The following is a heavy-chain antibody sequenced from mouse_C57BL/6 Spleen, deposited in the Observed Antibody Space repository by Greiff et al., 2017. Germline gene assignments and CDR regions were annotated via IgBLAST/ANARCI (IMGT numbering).Heavy chain of an antibody. J-gene: IGHJ2*01. CDR2: IYPSDSET. V-gene: IGHV1-61*01. Sequence: QVQLQQPGAELVRPGSSVKLSCKASGYTFTSYWMAWVKQRPGQGLELIGNIYPSDSETHYNQKFKDKATLTVDKSSSTAYMQLRSLTSEDSAVXYCARWGYYLDYWGQGTTLTVSS. CDR1: GYTFTSYW. CDR3: ARWGYYLDY.